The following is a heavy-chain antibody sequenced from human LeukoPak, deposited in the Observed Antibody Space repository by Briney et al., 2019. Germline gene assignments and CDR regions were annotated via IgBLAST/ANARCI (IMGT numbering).Heavy chain of an antibody. CDR2: ISYDGSNK. Sequence: GGSLRLSCAASGFTFSSYGMHWVRQAPGKGLEWVAFISYDGSNKYYAESVKGRFTISRDNSKNTLYLQMNSLRDEDTAVYYCAKEWYNYDSSGQNDYWGQGTLVTVPS. CDR3: AKEWYNYDSSGQNDY. D-gene: IGHD3-22*01. V-gene: IGHV3-30*02. CDR1: GFTFSSYG. J-gene: IGHJ4*02.